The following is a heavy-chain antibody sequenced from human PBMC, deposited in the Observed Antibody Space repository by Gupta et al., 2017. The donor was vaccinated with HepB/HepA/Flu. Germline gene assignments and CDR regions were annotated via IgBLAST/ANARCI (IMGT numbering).Heavy chain of an antibody. CDR1: GGSVNNYY. D-gene: IGHD2-21*02. Sequence: QVQLQESGPGLVKPSETLSLLRTVSGGSVNNYYWNWLRQEPGKGLEWIGYIDYSGTTNYDPSIKRRVTIELDSSKYKLSLKLACGTEADSVVYDCARDIAEVSGDDCGPSSLGWFVSGGQGTLVSVSS. J-gene: IGHJ5*01. V-gene: IGHV4-59*02. CDR3: ARDIAEVSGDDCGPSSLGWFVS. CDR2: IDYSGTT.